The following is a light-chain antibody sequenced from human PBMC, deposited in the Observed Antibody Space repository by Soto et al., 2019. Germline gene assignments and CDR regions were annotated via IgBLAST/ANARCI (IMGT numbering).Light chain of an antibody. CDR1: SSDVGGYNY. CDR3: SSYSDTNIYV. Sequence: SALTQPPSASGSPGQSVTISCAGTSSDVGGYNYVSWYQQYPGEAPQLIIYNVNGRPSGVPRRFSGSKSGNTASLTVSGLQAVDEADYYCSSYSDTNIYVFGTGTKVTVL. J-gene: IGLJ1*01. CDR2: NVN. V-gene: IGLV2-8*01.